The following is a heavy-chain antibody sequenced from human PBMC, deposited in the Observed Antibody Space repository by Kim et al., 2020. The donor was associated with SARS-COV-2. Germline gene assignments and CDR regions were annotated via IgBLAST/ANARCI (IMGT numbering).Heavy chain of an antibody. D-gene: IGHD6-13*01. CDR2: IYYSGST. J-gene: IGHJ4*02. Sequence: SETLSLTCTVSGGSISSSSYYWGWIRQPPGKGLEWIGSIYYSGSTYYNPSLKSRVTISVDTSKNQFSLKLSSVTAADTAVYYCARRQQQLGRTNFDYWGQGTLVTVSS. V-gene: IGHV4-39*01. CDR1: GGSISSSSYY. CDR3: ARRQQQLGRTNFDY.